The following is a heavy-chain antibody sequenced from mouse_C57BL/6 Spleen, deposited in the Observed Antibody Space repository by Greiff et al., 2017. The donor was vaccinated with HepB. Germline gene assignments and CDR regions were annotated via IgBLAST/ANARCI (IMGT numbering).Heavy chain of an antibody. V-gene: IGHV1-55*01. Sequence: QVQLQQPGAELVKPGASVKMSCKASGYTFTSYWITWVKQMPGQGLEWIGDIYPGSGSTNYNEKFKSKATLTVDTSSSTAYMQLSSLTSEDSAVYYCARGVYDYDEGAWFAYWGQGTLVTVSA. J-gene: IGHJ3*01. CDR2: IYPGSGST. CDR1: GYTFTSYW. D-gene: IGHD2-4*01. CDR3: ARGVYDYDEGAWFAY.